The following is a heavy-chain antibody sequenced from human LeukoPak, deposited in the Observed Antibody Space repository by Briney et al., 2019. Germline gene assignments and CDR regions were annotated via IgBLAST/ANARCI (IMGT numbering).Heavy chain of an antibody. D-gene: IGHD2-2*01. CDR1: GGSFSGYY. CDR3: ARADIVVVPAAAYFDY. V-gene: IGHV4-34*01. J-gene: IGHJ4*02. Sequence: SETLSLTCAVYGGSFSGYYWSWIRQPPEKGLEWIGEINHSGSTNYNPSLKSRVTISVDTSKNQFSLKLSSVTAADTAVYYCARADIVVVPAAAYFDYWGQGTLVTVSS. CDR2: INHSGST.